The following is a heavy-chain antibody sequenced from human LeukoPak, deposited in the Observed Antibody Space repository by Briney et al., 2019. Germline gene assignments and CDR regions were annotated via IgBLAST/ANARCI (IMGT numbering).Heavy chain of an antibody. CDR1: GGSISSYC. Sequence: PSETLSLTCTVSGGSISSYCWTWLRQPAGKGLEWIRRIYPSGGTNYNPSLKSRVTMSVDTSKNQFSLKLSSVTAADTAVYYCARLISMVRGVTVDDWFDPWGQGTLVTVSS. D-gene: IGHD3-10*01. V-gene: IGHV4-4*07. CDR3: ARLISMVRGVTVDDWFDP. J-gene: IGHJ5*02. CDR2: IYPSGGT.